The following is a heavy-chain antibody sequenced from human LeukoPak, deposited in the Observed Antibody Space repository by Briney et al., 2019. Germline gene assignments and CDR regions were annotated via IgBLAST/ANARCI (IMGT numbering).Heavy chain of an antibody. CDR1: GYSISSGYY. J-gene: IGHJ4*02. CDR3: ARGVVIAPQTFDY. CDR2: IYPSGTT. D-gene: IGHD2-21*01. Sequence: TSETLSLTCTVSGYSISSGYYWGWIRQPPGKGLEWIGNIYPSGTTYYNPSLKTRVTISVDTSKNQFSLKLSSVTAADTAVYYCARGVVIAPQTFDYWGQGTLVTVSS. V-gene: IGHV4-38-2*02.